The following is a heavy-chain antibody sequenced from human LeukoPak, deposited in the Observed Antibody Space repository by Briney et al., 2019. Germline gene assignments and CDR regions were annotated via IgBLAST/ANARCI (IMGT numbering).Heavy chain of an antibody. J-gene: IGHJ6*03. CDR3: LATYYGLGSGPENHEDV. CDR2: RSTPYGGTT. D-gene: IGHD3-10*01. V-gene: IGHV3-49*03. Sequence: GGSLRLSCTASGFKFDDYNMSWFRQAPGKGLEWVGLRSTPYGGTTVYGASVKGRFIISRDDSKATAYLQLSSLKTEDTAAYYCLATYYGLGSGPENHEDVWGKGTTVTVSS. CDR1: GFKFDDYN.